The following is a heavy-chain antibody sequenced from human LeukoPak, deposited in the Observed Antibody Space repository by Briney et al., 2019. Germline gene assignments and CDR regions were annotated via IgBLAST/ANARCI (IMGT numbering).Heavy chain of an antibody. Sequence: ASETLSLTCTVSGGSISSSSYYWGWIRQPPGKGLEWIGSIYYSGSTYYNPSLKSRVTISVDTSKNQFSLKLSSVTAADTAVYYCARQVNNDFPHWGQGTLVTVSS. CDR3: ARQVNNDFPH. J-gene: IGHJ1*01. D-gene: IGHD1-1*01. CDR2: IYYSGST. CDR1: GGSISSSSYY. V-gene: IGHV4-39*01.